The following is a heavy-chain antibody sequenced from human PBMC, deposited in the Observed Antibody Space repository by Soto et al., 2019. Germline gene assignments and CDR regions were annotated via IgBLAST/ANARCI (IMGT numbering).Heavy chain of an antibody. J-gene: IGHJ4*02. D-gene: IGHD4-17*01. CDR3: ATGRTGRAYGDYYDY. CDR1: GGSPSSGGYY. V-gene: IGHV4-61*08. Sequence: NPSETLSLTCTVSGGSPSSGGYYWGWIRQHPGKGLEWIGYIYYSGSTNYNPSLKSRVTISVDTSKNQFSLKLSSVTAADTAVYYCATGRTGRAYGDYYDYWGQGTLVTVSS. CDR2: IYYSGST.